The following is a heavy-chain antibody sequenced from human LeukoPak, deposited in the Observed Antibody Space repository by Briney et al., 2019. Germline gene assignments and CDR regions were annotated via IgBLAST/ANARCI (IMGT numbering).Heavy chain of an antibody. CDR1: GFTFSSYE. V-gene: IGHV3-48*03. J-gene: IGHJ4*02. D-gene: IGHD6-13*01. CDR3: ARVSSWDPYFDY. Sequence: PGGSLRLSCAASGFTFSSYEMNWVRQAPGKGLEWVSYISSSGSTIYYADSEKGRFTISRDNAKNSLYLQMNSLRAEDTAVYYCARVSSWDPYFDYWGQGTLVTVSS. CDR2: ISSSGSTI.